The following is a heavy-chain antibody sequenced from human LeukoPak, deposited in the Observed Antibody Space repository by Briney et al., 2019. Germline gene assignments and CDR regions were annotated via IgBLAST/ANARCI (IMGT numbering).Heavy chain of an antibody. Sequence: RPGGSLRLSCAASGFTFDDYGMSWVRQAPGKELEWVSGINWNGGSTGYADSVKGRFTISRDNAKNSLYLQMNSLRAEDTALYYCARATVTTLSFDYWGQGTLVTVSS. D-gene: IGHD4-17*01. CDR1: GFTFDDYG. J-gene: IGHJ4*02. CDR3: ARATVTTLSFDY. V-gene: IGHV3-20*04. CDR2: INWNGGST.